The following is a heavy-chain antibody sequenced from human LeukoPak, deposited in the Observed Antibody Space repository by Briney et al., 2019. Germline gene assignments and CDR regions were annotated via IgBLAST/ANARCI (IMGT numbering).Heavy chain of an antibody. D-gene: IGHD3-10*01. CDR1: VYICTTYD. CDR2: LNPNSGNA. Sequence: ASVTVSCTSSVYICTTYDICWVWQGTGQGLEWMGWLNPNSGNAGYAQKFQGRVTIYRNTSISTAYMELSSLRSDDTAIYYCARRKFRGWFDPWGQGTLVTVSS. J-gene: IGHJ5*02. V-gene: IGHV1-8*03. CDR3: ARRKFRGWFDP.